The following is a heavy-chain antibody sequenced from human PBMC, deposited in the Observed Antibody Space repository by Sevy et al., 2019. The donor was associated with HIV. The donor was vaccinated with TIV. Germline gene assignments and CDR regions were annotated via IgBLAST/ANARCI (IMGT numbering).Heavy chain of an antibody. J-gene: IGHJ6*02. CDR1: GFSFSTYS. CDR2: IGTSSSTI. D-gene: IGHD3-10*01. Sequence: GGSLRLSYAASGFSFSTYSMNWVRQAPGKGLEWVSYIGTSSSTIYYADSVRGRFTISRDNGKNSLYLQMSSLRAADTALYYCARVPSTGRFGMDVWGQGTTVTVSS. CDR3: ARVPSTGRFGMDV. V-gene: IGHV3-48*01.